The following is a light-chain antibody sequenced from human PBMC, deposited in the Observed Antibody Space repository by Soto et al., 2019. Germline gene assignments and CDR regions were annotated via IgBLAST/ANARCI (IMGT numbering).Light chain of an antibody. CDR2: DAS. CDR1: QSISSW. Sequence: DIQMTQSPSTLCASVGDRVTITCRASQSISSWLAWYQQKPGKAPKLLIYDASSLESGVPSRFSGSGSGTEFTLTISSLQPEDFATYYCQQYKTYSWTFGQGTKVDIK. J-gene: IGKJ1*01. CDR3: QQYKTYSWT. V-gene: IGKV1-5*01.